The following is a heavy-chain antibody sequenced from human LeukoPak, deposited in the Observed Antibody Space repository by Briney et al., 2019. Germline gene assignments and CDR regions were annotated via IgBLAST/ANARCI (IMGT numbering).Heavy chain of an antibody. CDR2: IYSGGST. Sequence: GGSLRLSCAASGVTVSSNYMSWVRQAPGKGLEWVSVIYSGGSTYYADSVKGRVTISRDNSKNTLYLQMNSLRAEDTAVYYCARDSGYHGMVVWGQGTTVTVSS. CDR1: GVTVSSNY. J-gene: IGHJ6*02. V-gene: IGHV3-66*01. CDR3: ARDSGYHGMVV.